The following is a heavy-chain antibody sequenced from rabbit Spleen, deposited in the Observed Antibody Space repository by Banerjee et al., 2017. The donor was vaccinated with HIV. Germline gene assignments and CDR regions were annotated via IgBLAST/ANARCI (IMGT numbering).Heavy chain of an antibody. CDR2: IETDSSGST. CDR3: TRDDGSGHYIDGYFNL. CDR1: GFSFSNTYY. D-gene: IGHD1-1*01. Sequence: QSLEESGGDLVRPGASLTLTCTASGFSFSNTYYMCWVRQAPGKGLEWIGCIETDSSGSTYYASWAKGRFTISKTSSTTVTLQVTSLTAADTATYFCTRDDGSGHYIDGYFNLWGPGTLVTVS. V-gene: IGHV1S40*01. J-gene: IGHJ4*01.